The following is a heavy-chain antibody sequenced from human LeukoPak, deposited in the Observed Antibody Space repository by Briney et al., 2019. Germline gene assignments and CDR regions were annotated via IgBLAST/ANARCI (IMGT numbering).Heavy chain of an antibody. Sequence: ASVKVSCKTSGYTFNDYYLHWVRQAPGQGLEWMGWISPNSGRTNYAPKFQGRVTLTTDTSINTAYMELSSLISGDTALYYCASDSSDILPGYYHFWGQGTLVTVSS. CDR2: ISPNSGRT. D-gene: IGHD3-9*01. J-gene: IGHJ4*02. CDR3: ASDSSDILPGYYHF. V-gene: IGHV1-2*02. CDR1: GYTFNDYY.